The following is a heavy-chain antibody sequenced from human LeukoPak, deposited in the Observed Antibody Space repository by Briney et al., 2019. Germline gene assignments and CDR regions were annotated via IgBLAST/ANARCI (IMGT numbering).Heavy chain of an antibody. V-gene: IGHV3-23*01. J-gene: IGHJ4*02. CDR2: ISGSGYYT. CDR1: GFTFSSYA. CDR3: AKDGQPSTRSYLCTNGICYQDY. Sequence: GGSLRLSCEASGFTFSSYAMTWVRQAPGKGLEWVSSISGSGYYTYYTDSVQGRFTISRDNSKNTLYLKMDSLRAEDTAIYCAKDGQPSTRSYLCTNGICYQDYWGQGTLVTVSS. D-gene: IGHD2-8*01.